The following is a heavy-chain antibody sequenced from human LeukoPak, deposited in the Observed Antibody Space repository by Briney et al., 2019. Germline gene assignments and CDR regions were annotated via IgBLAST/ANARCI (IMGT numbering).Heavy chain of an antibody. D-gene: IGHD3-10*01. J-gene: IGHJ6*02. V-gene: IGHV1-24*01. CDR3: ATVELMVRGAPTSHYGMDV. Sequence: RASVKVSCKVSGYTLTEFSMHWLQQAPGKGLEGLEGFDLEDGETIYAQKFQGRVTMTEDTSTDTAYMELSSLRSEDTAVYYCATVELMVRGAPTSHYGMDVWGQGTTVTVSS. CDR1: GYTLTEFS. CDR2: FDLEDGET.